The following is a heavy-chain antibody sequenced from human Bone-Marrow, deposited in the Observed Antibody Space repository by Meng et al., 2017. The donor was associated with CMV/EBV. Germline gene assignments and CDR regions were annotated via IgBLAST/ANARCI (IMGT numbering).Heavy chain of an antibody. Sequence: SETLSLTCTVSGGSISSYYWSWIRQPPGKGLEWIGYIYYSWSTNYNPSLTSRVTISVDTSKNQFPLKLSSVTAADTDVYYRARGCGGSCYYYYGMDVWGQGNTVTVSS. CDR2: IYYSWST. D-gene: IGHD2-15*01. CDR1: GGSISSYY. J-gene: IGHJ6*02. V-gene: IGHV4-59*01. CDR3: ARGCGGSCYYYYGMDV.